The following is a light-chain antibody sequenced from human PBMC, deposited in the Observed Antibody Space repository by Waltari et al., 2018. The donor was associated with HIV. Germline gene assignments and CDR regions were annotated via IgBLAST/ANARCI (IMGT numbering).Light chain of an antibody. CDR3: TSYISGTTPV. J-gene: IGLJ2*01. CDR1: DLTGYEY. V-gene: IGLV2-14*01. CDR2: EVT. Sequence: QSALTQPASVSGSPGQSISISCDLTGYEYVSWYQRHPGKAPKVIIYEVTTRPSGLSNRFSGSKSGNTATLTISGLQPEDEADYFCTSYISGTTPVFGRGTRVTVL.